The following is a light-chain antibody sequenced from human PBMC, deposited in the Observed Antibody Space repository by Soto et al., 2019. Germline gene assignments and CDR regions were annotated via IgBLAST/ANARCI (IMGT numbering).Light chain of an antibody. V-gene: IGLV2-8*01. CDR1: SSDVGGYNY. CDR2: EVS. J-gene: IGLJ1*01. CDR3: ATWDDSLKTYV. Sequence: QSVLTQPPSASGSPGQSVTISCTGTSSDVGGYNYVSWYQQHPGKAPKLMIYEVSKRPSGVPDRFSGSKSGNTASLTVSGLQADDEADYYCATWDDSLKTYVFGNGTKLTVL.